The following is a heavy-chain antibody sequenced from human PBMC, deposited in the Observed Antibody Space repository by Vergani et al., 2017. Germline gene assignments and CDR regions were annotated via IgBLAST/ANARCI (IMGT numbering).Heavy chain of an antibody. J-gene: IGHJ6*03. Sequence: QVQLVQSGAEVKKPGSSVKVSCKASGGTFSSYAISWVRQAPGQGLEWMGGIIPIFGTANYAQKFECRVTITADESTSTAYMELSSLRSEDTAVYYCAGGGYSSSWYYYYYMDVWGKGTTVTVSS. V-gene: IGHV1-69*01. CDR1: GGTFSSYA. D-gene: IGHD6-13*01. CDR2: IIPIFGTA. CDR3: AGGGYSSSWYYYYYMDV.